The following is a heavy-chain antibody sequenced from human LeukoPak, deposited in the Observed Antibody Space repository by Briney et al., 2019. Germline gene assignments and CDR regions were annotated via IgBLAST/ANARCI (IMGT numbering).Heavy chain of an antibody. D-gene: IGHD3-22*01. CDR3: ARGHDSGLGFDY. CDR2: INPSGGST. V-gene: IGHV1-46*02. J-gene: IGHJ4*02. Sequence: ASVKVSCKASGYTFNNHYMHWVRQAPGQGLEWMGIINPSGGSTSYAQKFQGRVTMTRDTSTSTVYMELSSLRFEDTAVYYCARGHDSGLGFDYWGQGTLVTVSS. CDR1: GYTFNNHY.